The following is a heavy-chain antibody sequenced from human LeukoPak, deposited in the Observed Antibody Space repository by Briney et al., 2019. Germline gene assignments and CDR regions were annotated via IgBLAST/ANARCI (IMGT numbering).Heavy chain of an antibody. CDR3: ANGDESSGYYYSWTY. V-gene: IGHV3-23*01. D-gene: IGHD3-22*01. CDR2: ISGSGGST. J-gene: IGHJ4*02. CDR1: GFTFSSYD. Sequence: GGSLRLSCAASGFTFSSYDMSWVRQAPGKGLEWVSVISGSGGSTNYADSVKGRFTISRDNSKNTLYLQMNSLRVDDTALYYCANGDESSGYYYSWTYWGQGTLVTVSS.